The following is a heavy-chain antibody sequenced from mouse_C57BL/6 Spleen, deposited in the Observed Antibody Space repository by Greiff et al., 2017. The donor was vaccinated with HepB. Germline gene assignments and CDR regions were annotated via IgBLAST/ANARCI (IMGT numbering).Heavy chain of an antibody. D-gene: IGHD1-1*01. CDR1: GYSFTSYY. V-gene: IGHV1-66*01. J-gene: IGHJ4*01. Sequence: QVHVKQSGPELVKPGASVKISCKASGYSFTSYYIHWVKQRPGQGLEWIGWIYPGSGNTKYNEKFKGKATLTADTSSSTAYMQLSSLTSEDSAVYYCAREVYYGSSSGAMDYWGQGTSVTVSS. CDR2: IYPGSGNT. CDR3: AREVYYGSSSGAMDY.